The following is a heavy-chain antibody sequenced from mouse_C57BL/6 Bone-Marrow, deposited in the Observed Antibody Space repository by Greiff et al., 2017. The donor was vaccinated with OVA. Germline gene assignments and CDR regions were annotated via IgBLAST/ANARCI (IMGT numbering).Heavy chain of an antibody. CDR3: ARDQYGSSFYWYFDV. Sequence: EVQLQESGPALVKPSQTVSLTCTVTGYSITNDNHWWNWIRQVSGSKLEWIGYISSSGSTDSNPSLKSRISITRDTSKNQLFLQLNSVTTDDIATYYCARDQYGSSFYWYFDVWGTGTTVTVSS. V-gene: IGHV3-4*01. CDR2: ISSSGST. D-gene: IGHD1-1*01. CDR1: GYSITNDNHW. J-gene: IGHJ1*03.